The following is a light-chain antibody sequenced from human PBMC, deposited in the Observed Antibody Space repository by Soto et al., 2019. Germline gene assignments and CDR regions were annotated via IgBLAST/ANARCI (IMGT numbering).Light chain of an antibody. CDR1: QSISRW. CDR2: DAS. V-gene: IGKV1-5*01. Sequence: DIQMTQSPSTLSASAGDRVTITCRASQSISRWLAWYQQRPGKAPKILIFDASILVSGVPSSFSGSGSGTEFTLTISSLQPDDFATYYCQQDNNYLTWTFGQGTKVEVK. CDR3: QQDNNYLTWT. J-gene: IGKJ1*01.